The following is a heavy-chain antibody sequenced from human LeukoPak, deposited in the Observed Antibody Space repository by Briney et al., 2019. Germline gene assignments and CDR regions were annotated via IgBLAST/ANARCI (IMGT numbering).Heavy chain of an antibody. Sequence: GGSLRLSCAASGFTFSSYWMSWVRQAPGKGLEWVANIKQDGSEKYYVYSVKCRFTISRDNAKNSLYLQMNSLRAEDTAVYYCARARVTMVRGVIITTRFDYWGQGTLVTVSS. J-gene: IGHJ4*02. D-gene: IGHD3-10*01. CDR3: ARARVTMVRGVIITTRFDY. CDR2: IKQDGSEK. CDR1: GFTFSSYW. V-gene: IGHV3-7*01.